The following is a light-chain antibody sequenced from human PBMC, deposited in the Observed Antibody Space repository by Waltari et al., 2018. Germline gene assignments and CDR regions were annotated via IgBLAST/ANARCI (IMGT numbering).Light chain of an antibody. CDR3: NSYAGNNNFV. V-gene: IGLV2-8*01. CDR2: EVT. CDR1: SSDVGGFQY. J-gene: IGLJ1*01. Sequence: QSALTQPPSASGSPGQSVTISCTGTSSDVGGFQYVSWYKQHPGKAPKLIIYEVTKRPYGVPVRVSGSKSGTTASLTVSVLQADDEANYYCNSYAGNNNFVFGTGTKVTVL.